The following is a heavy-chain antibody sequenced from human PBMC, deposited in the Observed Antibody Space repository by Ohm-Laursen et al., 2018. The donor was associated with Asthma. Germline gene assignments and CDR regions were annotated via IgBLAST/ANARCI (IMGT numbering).Heavy chain of an antibody. Sequence: SETLSLTWTVSGGSISSYYWSWIRQPPGKGLEWIGYIYYSGSTNYNPSLKSRVTISVDTSKNQFSLKLSSVTAADTAVYYCARYTTAVTFDSWGQGTLVTVSS. V-gene: IGHV4-59*12. CDR2: IYYSGST. D-gene: IGHD4-17*01. CDR1: GGSISSYY. J-gene: IGHJ5*01. CDR3: ARYTTAVTFDS.